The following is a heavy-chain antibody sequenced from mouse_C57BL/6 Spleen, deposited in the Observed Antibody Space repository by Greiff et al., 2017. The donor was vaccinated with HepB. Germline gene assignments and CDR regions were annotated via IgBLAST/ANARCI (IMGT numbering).Heavy chain of an antibody. CDR2: IHPSDSDT. Sequence: QVQLQQPGAELVKPGASVKVSCKASGYTFTSYWMHWVKQRPGQGLEWIGRIHPSDSDTNYNQKFKGKATLTVDKSSSTAYRQLSSLTSEDSAVYYCAIYDYDGYYAMDYWGQGTSVTVSS. D-gene: IGHD2-4*01. CDR3: AIYDYDGYYAMDY. J-gene: IGHJ4*01. CDR1: GYTFTSYW. V-gene: IGHV1-74*01.